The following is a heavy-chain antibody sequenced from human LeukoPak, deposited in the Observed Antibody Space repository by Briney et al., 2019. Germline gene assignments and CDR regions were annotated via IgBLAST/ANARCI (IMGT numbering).Heavy chain of an antibody. CDR2: ISYDGSNK. CDR1: GFTFSSYA. D-gene: IGHD1-14*01. V-gene: IGHV3-30*04. Sequence: PGRSLRLSCAASGFTFSSYAMHWVRQAPGKGLEWVAVISYDGSNKYYADSVKDRFTISRDNSKNTLYLQMNSLRAEDTAVYYCAREKNRNYFDYWGQGTLVTVSS. CDR3: AREKNRNYFDY. J-gene: IGHJ4*02.